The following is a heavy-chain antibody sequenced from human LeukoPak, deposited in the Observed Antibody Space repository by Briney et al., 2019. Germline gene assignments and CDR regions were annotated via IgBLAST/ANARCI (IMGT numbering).Heavy chain of an antibody. CDR2: INHSGST. Sequence: SETLSLTCAVYGGSFSGYYWSWIRQPPGNGLEWIGEINHSGSTNYNPSLKSRVTISVDTSKNQFSLKLSSVTAADTAVYYCARGWRYSSGWDFDYWGQGTLVTVSS. D-gene: IGHD6-19*01. J-gene: IGHJ4*02. CDR1: GGSFSGYY. V-gene: IGHV4-34*01. CDR3: ARGWRYSSGWDFDY.